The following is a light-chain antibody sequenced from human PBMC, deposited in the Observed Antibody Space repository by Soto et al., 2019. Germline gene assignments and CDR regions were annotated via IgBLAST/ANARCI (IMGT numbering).Light chain of an antibody. CDR3: QQYSTTPPT. CDR1: QSVLYSSNNKNY. J-gene: IGKJ1*01. CDR2: WAS. V-gene: IGKV4-1*01. Sequence: DIVMTQSPDSLAVSLGERATINCKSSQSVLYSSNNKNYLAWYQQKPGQPPKLLIYWASTRESGVPDRFSGSWSGTDFTLTISSLQAEDVAVYYCQQYSTTPPTFGQGTKVEIK.